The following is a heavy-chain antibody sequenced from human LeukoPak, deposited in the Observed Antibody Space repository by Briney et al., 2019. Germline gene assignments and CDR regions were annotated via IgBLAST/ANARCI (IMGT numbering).Heavy chain of an antibody. V-gene: IGHV3-21*01. J-gene: IGHJ5*02. CDR2: ISSSSSYI. D-gene: IGHD2-15*01. Sequence: PGGSLRLSCAASGFTLSSYSMNWVRQAPGKGLEWVSSISSSSSYIYYADSVRGRFTISRDNAKNSLYLQMNSLRAEDTAVYYCARSVVGWFDPWGQGTLVTVSS. CDR3: ARSVVGWFDP. CDR1: GFTLSSYS.